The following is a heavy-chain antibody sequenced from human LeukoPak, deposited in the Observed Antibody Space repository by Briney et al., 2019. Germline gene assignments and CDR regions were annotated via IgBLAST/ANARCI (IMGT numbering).Heavy chain of an antibody. D-gene: IGHD3-9*01. J-gene: IGHJ4*02. CDR3: ARGDRYFDWLNGFDY. V-gene: IGHV4-59*01. Sequence: SETLSLTCTVSGGSISSYYWSWIRQPPGKGLEWIGYIYYSGSTNYNPSLKSRVTISVDTSKNQFSLKLSSVTAADTAVYYCARGDRYFDWLNGFDYWGQGTLVTVSS. CDR1: GGSISSYY. CDR2: IYYSGST.